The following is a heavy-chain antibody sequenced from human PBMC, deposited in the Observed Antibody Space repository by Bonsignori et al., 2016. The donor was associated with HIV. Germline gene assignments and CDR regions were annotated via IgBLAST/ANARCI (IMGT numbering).Heavy chain of an antibody. V-gene: IGHV3-48*03. J-gene: IGHJ6*03. D-gene: IGHD6-19*01. CDR2: IDTSANII. CDR3: ARETSSGWYLNYHFYMDV. Sequence: GGSLRLSCVASGFTFSNYEMNWVRQAPGKGLEWVSYIDTSANIIYFADSVKGRFFISRDNARNSLYLQMNSLRADDTALYYCARETSSGWYLNYHFYMDVWGQRDHGHRLL. CDR1: GFTFSNYE.